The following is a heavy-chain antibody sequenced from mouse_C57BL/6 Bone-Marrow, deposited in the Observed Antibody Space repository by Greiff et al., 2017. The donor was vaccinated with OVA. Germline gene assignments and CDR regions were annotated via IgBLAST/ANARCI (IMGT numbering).Heavy chain of an antibody. D-gene: IGHD2-5*01. V-gene: IGHV10-1*01. CDR3: VREGDSNFSFAY. CDR1: GFSFNTYA. J-gene: IGHJ3*01. Sequence: EVQRVESGGGLVQPKGSLKLSCAASGFSFNTYAMNWVRQAPGKGLEWVARIRSKSNNYATYYADSVKDRFTISRDDSESMLYRQMNNLKTEDTAMYYCVREGDSNFSFAYWGQGTLVTVSA. CDR2: IRSKSNNYAT.